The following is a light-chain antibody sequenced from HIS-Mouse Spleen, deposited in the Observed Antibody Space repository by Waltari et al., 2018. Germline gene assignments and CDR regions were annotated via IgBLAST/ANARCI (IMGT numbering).Light chain of an antibody. CDR1: QSVSSSS. CDR3: QQYGSSPLT. V-gene: IGKV3-20*01. Sequence: EIVLTQSPGTLSLSPGARATLPCRASQSVSSSSLAWYQQKPGQAPRLLIYGASSRATGIPDRFSGSGSGTDFTLTISRLEPEDFAVYYCQQYGSSPLTFGGGTKVEIK. CDR2: GAS. J-gene: IGKJ4*01.